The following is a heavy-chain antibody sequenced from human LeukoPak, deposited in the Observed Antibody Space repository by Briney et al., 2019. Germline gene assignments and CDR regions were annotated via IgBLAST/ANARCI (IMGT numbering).Heavy chain of an antibody. Sequence: ASVKVSCKASGYTFNNYDISWVRQATGQGLEWMGYMNPNSGKTEYAQNFQGRVSMTWDTAITTAYMDLSGLTRDDTAIYYCARGGLWVGTLWGQGTLVTVFS. V-gene: IGHV1-8*01. J-gene: IGHJ4*02. CDR1: GYTFNNYD. CDR3: ARGGLWVGTL. D-gene: IGHD3-10*01. CDR2: MNPNSGKT.